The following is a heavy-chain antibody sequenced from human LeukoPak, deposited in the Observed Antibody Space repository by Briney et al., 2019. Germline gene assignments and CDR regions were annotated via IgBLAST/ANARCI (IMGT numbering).Heavy chain of an antibody. CDR3: ARDSFDFWSGFSLYYMDV. CDR1: GGSISSGNYY. V-gene: IGHV4-61*02. CDR2: LYTSGNT. D-gene: IGHD3-3*01. J-gene: IGHJ6*03. Sequence: SETLSLTCTVSGGSISSGNYYWSWIRQPAGKGLGWIGRLYTSGNTNYNPSLKSRVTLSIDTSKNQISLRLSSVTAADTAVYYCARDSFDFWSGFSLYYMDVWGKGTTVTVSS.